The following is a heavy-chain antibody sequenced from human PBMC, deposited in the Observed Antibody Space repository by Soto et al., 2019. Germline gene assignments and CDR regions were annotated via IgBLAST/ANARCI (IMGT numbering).Heavy chain of an antibody. CDR3: ARHATVENYYYYYMDV. Sequence: SETLSLTCTVSGGSISSYYWSWIRQPPGKGLEWIGYIYYSGSTNYNPSLKSRVTISVDTSKNQFSLKLSSVTAADTAVYYCARHATVENYYYYYMDVWGKGTTVTVSS. CDR2: IYYSGST. D-gene: IGHD4-4*01. J-gene: IGHJ6*03. CDR1: GGSISSYY. V-gene: IGHV4-59*08.